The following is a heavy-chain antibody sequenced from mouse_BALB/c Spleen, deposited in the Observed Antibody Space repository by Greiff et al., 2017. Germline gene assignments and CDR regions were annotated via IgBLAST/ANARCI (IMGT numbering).Heavy chain of an antibody. CDR1: GDSITSGY. Sequence: EVQLKESGPSLVKPSQTLSLTCSVTGDSITSGYWNWIRKFPGNKLEYMGYISYSGSTYYNPSLKSRISITRDTSKNQYYLQLNSVTTEDTATYYCARGATVVATPFAYWGQGTLVTVSA. J-gene: IGHJ3*01. CDR2: ISYSGST. D-gene: IGHD1-1*01. V-gene: IGHV3-8*02. CDR3: ARGATVVATPFAY.